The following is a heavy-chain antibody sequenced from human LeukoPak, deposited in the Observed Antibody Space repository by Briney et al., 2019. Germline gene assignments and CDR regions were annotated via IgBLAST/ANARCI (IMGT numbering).Heavy chain of an antibody. CDR3: ARGRETDFWSGYYNRYYFDY. V-gene: IGHV1-2*02. Sequence: GASVKVSCKASGYTFTGYYMHWVRQAPGQGLEWMGWINPNSGGTNYAQKFQGRVTMTRDTSISTAYMELSRLRSDDTAVYYCARGRETDFWSGYYNRYYFDYWGQGTLVTVSS. CDR2: INPNSGGT. D-gene: IGHD3-3*01. J-gene: IGHJ4*02. CDR1: GYTFTGYY.